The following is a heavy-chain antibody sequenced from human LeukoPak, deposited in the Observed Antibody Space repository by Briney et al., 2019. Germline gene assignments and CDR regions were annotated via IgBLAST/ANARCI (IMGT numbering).Heavy chain of an antibody. D-gene: IGHD3-10*01. Sequence: GGSLRLSCAASGLPFSVSWMHWVRQAPGKGLVWVSLVKSDGSGTASADSVKGRFTISRDNAKNTVYLQMNSLRDEDTAVYYCAKDYYGSLDSWGQGTLVTVSS. CDR2: VKSDGSGT. CDR3: AKDYYGSLDS. V-gene: IGHV3-74*01. CDR1: GLPFSVSW. J-gene: IGHJ4*02.